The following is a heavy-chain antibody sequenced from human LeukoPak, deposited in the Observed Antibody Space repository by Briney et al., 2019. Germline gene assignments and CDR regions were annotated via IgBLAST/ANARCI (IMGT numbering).Heavy chain of an antibody. CDR1: GGSISSYY. CDR2: IYYSGST. D-gene: IGHD3-22*01. J-gene: IGHJ5*02. CDR3: ARDRYYYDSSGYSNWFDP. Sequence: SETLSLTCTVSGGSISSYYWSWIRQPPGKGLEWIGYIYYSGSTNYNPSLKSRVTISVDTSKNQFSLKLSSVTAADTAVYYCARDRYYYDSSGYSNWFDPWGQGTLVTVSS. V-gene: IGHV4-59*01.